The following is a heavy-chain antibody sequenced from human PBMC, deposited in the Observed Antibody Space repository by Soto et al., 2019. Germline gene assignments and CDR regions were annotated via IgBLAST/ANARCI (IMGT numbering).Heavy chain of an antibody. CDR1: GYSFTSYW. V-gene: IGHV5-51*01. CDR2: IYPGDSDT. J-gene: IGHJ6*02. CDR3: ARHGGLEWLLYGYYGMDF. D-gene: IGHD3-3*01. Sequence: PGESLKISCKGSGYSFTSYWIGWVRQMPGKGLEWMGIIYPGDSDTRYSPSFQGQVTISADKSISTAYLQWSSLKASDTAMYYCARHGGLEWLLYGYYGMDFWGQGTTVTVSS.